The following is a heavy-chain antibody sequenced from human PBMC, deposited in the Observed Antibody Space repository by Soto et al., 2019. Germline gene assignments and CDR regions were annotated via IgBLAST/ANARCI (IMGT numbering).Heavy chain of an antibody. CDR2: IYYTGST. Sequence: SETLSLTCTVSGGSISSSSYYWGWIRQPPGKGLEWIGSIYYTGSTYYNPSLTSRITISVDTSKNQFSLKLTSVTAADTAVYYCARHESRGSRLIQHWGQGTLVTVSS. J-gene: IGHJ1*01. CDR1: GGSISSSSYY. D-gene: IGHD1-26*01. V-gene: IGHV4-39*01. CDR3: ARHESRGSRLIQH.